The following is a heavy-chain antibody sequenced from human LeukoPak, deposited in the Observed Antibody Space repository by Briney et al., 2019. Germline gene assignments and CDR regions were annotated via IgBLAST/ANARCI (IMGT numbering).Heavy chain of an antibody. CDR3: ARIGGSASTLSAFDI. D-gene: IGHD2-15*01. J-gene: IGHJ3*02. Sequence: SETLSLTCTVSGGSVTSYFGTWIRQPAGKGLEWIGRIYINGNTNYNSSLKSRVTISVNKSKNQFSLKLNSVTAADTAMYYCARIGGSASTLSAFDIWGQGTRVTVSS. V-gene: IGHV4-4*07. CDR1: GGSVTSYF. CDR2: IYINGNT.